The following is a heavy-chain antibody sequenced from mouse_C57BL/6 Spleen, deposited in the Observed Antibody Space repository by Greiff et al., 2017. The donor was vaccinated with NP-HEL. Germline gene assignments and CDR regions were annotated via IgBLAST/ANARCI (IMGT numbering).Heavy chain of an antibody. CDR3: ATTVVARGYYAMDY. J-gene: IGHJ4*01. CDR2: ISSGSSTI. Sequence: EVHLVESGGGLVKPGGSLKLSCAASGFTFSDYGMHWVRQAPEKGLEWVAYISSGSSTIYYADTVKGRFTISRDNAKNTLFLQLTSLRSEDTAMYYCATTVVARGYYAMDYWGQGTSVTVSS. D-gene: IGHD1-1*01. V-gene: IGHV5-17*01. CDR1: GFTFSDYG.